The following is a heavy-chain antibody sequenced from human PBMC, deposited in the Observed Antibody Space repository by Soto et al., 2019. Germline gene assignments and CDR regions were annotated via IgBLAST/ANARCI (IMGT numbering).Heavy chain of an antibody. CDR2: IYGSGDST. D-gene: IGHD5-12*01. CDR1: GFTIATST. CDR3: AKDARPDGYWDFDY. V-gene: IGHV3-23*01. Sequence: GGSLRLSCAASGFTIATSTMNWVRQAPGKGLEWVSGIYGSGDSTFYADSVKGRFTISRDNSKNTLYLQMNSLRVEDTAVYYCAKDARPDGYWDFDYWGQGALVTVSS. J-gene: IGHJ4*02.